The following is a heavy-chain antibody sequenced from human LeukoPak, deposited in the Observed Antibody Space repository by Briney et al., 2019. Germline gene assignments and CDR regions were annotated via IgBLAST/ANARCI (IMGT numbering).Heavy chain of an antibody. V-gene: IGHV4-39*01. D-gene: IGHD5-24*01. CDR2: IYYSGST. CDR3: AGRWLQLY. CDR1: GGSISSSSYY. J-gene: IGHJ4*02. Sequence: SDTLSLTCTVSGGSISSSSYYWGWLRQRPGKGLEWIGSIYYSGSTYYNPSLKSRVTISVDTSKDQFSLKLSSVTAADTAVYYRAGRWLQLYWGQGTLVTVSS.